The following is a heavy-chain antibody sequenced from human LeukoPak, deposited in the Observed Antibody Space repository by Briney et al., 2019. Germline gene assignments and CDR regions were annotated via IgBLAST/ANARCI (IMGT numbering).Heavy chain of an antibody. D-gene: IGHD3-10*01. CDR2: LYSGGNT. CDR1: GFTFGDYA. Sequence: GGSLRLSCTASGFTFGDYAMSWVRQAPGKGLEWVSVLYSGGNTYYTDSVKGRFAISRDYSRNTVYLQMNSLRAEDTAVYYCARESGFGELFPYAFDIWGQGTVVTVSS. V-gene: IGHV3-53*01. CDR3: ARESGFGELFPYAFDI. J-gene: IGHJ3*02.